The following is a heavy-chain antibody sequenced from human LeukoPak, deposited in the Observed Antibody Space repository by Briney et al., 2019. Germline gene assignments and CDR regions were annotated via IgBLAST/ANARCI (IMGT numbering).Heavy chain of an antibody. V-gene: IGHV5-51*01. J-gene: IGHJ5*02. CDR2: IYPGDADT. Sequence: GESLQISCKASAGSTISYYYWRWLQMPAGVLEWLGIIYPGDADTSYSPSFQGQVTISADKSISPAYLQVNNLEASDTAIYYCARHSGVGVVRIVDPWGQGTPVTVSS. CDR3: ARHSGVGVVRIVDP. CDR1: AGSTISYY. D-gene: IGHD2-15*01.